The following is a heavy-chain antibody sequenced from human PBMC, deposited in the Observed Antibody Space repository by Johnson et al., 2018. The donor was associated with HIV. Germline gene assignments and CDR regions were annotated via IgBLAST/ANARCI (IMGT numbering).Heavy chain of an antibody. V-gene: IGHV3-30*04. CDR2: ISYDGSNK. CDR1: GFTFSSYA. CDR3: TTGLPPA. Sequence: QVQLVESGGGVVQPGRSLRLSCAASGFTFSSYAMHWVRQAPGKGLEWVAVISYDGSNKYYADSVKGRFTISRNDSKNTLYLQMNSLKTEDTAVYYCTTGLPPAWGQGTMVTVSS. J-gene: IGHJ3*01.